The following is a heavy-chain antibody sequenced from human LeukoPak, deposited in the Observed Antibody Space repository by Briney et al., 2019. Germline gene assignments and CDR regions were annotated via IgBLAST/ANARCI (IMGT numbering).Heavy chain of an antibody. Sequence: ASVKVSCKASGGTFSSYAISWVRQAPGQGLEWMGGIIPIFGAANYAQKFQGRVTITTDESSSTAYMELSSLRSEDTAVYYCASKITFGGVIAAPYDAFDIWGQGTMATVSS. D-gene: IGHD3-16*02. CDR2: IIPIFGAA. CDR3: ASKITFGGVIAAPYDAFDI. V-gene: IGHV1-69*05. J-gene: IGHJ3*02. CDR1: GGTFSSYA.